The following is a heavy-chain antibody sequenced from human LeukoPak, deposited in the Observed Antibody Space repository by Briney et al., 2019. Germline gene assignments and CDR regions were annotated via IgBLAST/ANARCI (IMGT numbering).Heavy chain of an antibody. CDR3: GSSSAGI. Sequence: GGSLRLSCAASGFPFSTYGFHWVRQALGKGLEWVATIKEDGSEKYYVDFVKGRFTISRDNAKNSLYLQMNSLRAEDTAEYYCGSSSAGIWGQGILVTVSS. D-gene: IGHD1-14*01. CDR1: GFPFSTYG. J-gene: IGHJ4*02. V-gene: IGHV3-7*01. CDR2: IKEDGSEK.